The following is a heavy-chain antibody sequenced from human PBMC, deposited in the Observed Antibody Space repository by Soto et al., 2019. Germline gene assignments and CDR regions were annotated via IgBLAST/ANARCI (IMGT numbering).Heavy chain of an antibody. CDR1: GGSISSSNFC. J-gene: IGHJ4*02. CDR2: FDFTGRT. Sequence: QLLESGPGLVKPSETLSLTCSVSGGSISSSNFCWGWIRQPPGKGLAWVGSFDFTGRTYYDPSLNSRVTISVDTSRSQFSLRLSSVTAADTAVYYCARLSRGIHLPDFWGQGSLVSVSS. CDR3: ARLSRGIHLPDF. D-gene: IGHD3-10*01. V-gene: IGHV4-39*01.